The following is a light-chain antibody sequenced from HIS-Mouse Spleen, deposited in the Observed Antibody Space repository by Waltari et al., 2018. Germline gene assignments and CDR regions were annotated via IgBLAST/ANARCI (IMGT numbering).Light chain of an antibody. CDR1: SSAVGGYYS. Sequence: QSALTQPASVSGSPGQSITISCTGTSSAVGGYYSVSWYQQHPGKAPKLMIYEVSNRPSGVSNRFSGSKSGNTASLTISGLQAEDEADYYCSSYTSSSSWVFGGGTKLTVL. CDR2: EVS. CDR3: SSYTSSSSWV. J-gene: IGLJ3*02. V-gene: IGLV2-14*01.